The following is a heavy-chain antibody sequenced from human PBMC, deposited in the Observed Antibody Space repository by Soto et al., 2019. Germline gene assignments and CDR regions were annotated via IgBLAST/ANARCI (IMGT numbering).Heavy chain of an antibody. CDR1: GYSISSGYY. CDR3: ARDRGVLHQPSYYGMDV. CDR2: IYHSGST. V-gene: IGHV4-38-2*02. D-gene: IGHD1-26*01. J-gene: IGHJ6*02. Sequence: ETLYLTCAVSGYSISSGYYWLWLRQPPGKGLEWLGSIYHSGSTYYNPSLKSRVTISVDTSKNQFSLKLSSVTAADTAVYYCARDRGVLHQPSYYGMDVWGQGATVTVSS.